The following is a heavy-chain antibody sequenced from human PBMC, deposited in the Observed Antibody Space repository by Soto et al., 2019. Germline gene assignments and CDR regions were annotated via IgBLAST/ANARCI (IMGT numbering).Heavy chain of an antibody. CDR2: ISGSGGNT. D-gene: IGHD3-22*01. CDR1: GFTFSSYA. Sequence: EVQLLESGGGLVQPGGSLRLSCAASGFTFSSYAMSWVRQAPGKGLEWVSAISGSGGNTYYADSVKGRFTISRDNSKNTLYLQMNSLRAEDTAVYYCAKELHYDSSGYYYGYFDYWGQGTLVTVSS. V-gene: IGHV3-23*01. CDR3: AKELHYDSSGYYYGYFDY. J-gene: IGHJ4*02.